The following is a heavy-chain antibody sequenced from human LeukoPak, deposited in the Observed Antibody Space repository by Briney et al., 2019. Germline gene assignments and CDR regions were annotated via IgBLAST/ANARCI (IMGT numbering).Heavy chain of an antibody. Sequence: GGSLRLSCAASGFTFSSYSMNWVRQAPGKGLEWVSSISSSSSYIYYADSVKGRFTISRDNAKNSLYLQMNSLRAEDTAVYYCARRIFSVSSLCNWFDPWGQGTLVTVSS. CDR3: ARRIFSVSSLCNWFDP. D-gene: IGHD4-17*01. CDR2: ISSSSSYI. CDR1: GFTFSSYS. V-gene: IGHV3-21*01. J-gene: IGHJ5*02.